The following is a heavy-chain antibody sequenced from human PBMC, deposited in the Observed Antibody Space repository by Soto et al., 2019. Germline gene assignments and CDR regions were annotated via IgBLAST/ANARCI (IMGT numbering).Heavy chain of an antibody. CDR1: GGSITSSSHY. CDR3: ARSSITPRLFMYPFDY. Sequence: QLQLQESGPGLVKPSETLSLTCTVSGGSITSSSHYWGWIRQPPGKGLECIGNIYYDGNTYYNPSLKSRVTTSLDTSKNQCSLRLNSVTAADTAVYYCARSSITPRLFMYPFDYWGQGTLVTVSS. D-gene: IGHD6-6*01. J-gene: IGHJ4*02. V-gene: IGHV4-39*01. CDR2: IYYDGNT.